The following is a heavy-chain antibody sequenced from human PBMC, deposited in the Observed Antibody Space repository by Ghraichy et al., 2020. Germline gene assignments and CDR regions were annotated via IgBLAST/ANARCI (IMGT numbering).Heavy chain of an antibody. V-gene: IGHV2-5*01. Sequence: SGPYAVKPTQTLTLTCTFSGFSLSTSGVGVGWIRQPPGKALEWLALIYWNDYERYSPSLKSRLTVTKDTSKNQVVLTMSNMDPADTATYYCANSVLAEYFHHWGQGTPVTVSS. CDR1: GFSLSTSGVG. D-gene: IGHD3-10*01. CDR3: ANSVLAEYFHH. CDR2: IYWNDYE. J-gene: IGHJ1*01.